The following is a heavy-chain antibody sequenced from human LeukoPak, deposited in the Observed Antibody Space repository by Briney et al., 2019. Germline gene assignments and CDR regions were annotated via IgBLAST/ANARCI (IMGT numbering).Heavy chain of an antibody. CDR2: VSSNGGNT. Sequence: PGGSLRLSCAASGFTFSTYAMHWVRQAPGKGLEYVSAVSSNGGNTYYANSVKARFTISRNNSKNTLYLQMGSLRAEDMAVYYCAAGRPFEYWGQGTLVTVSS. J-gene: IGHJ4*02. V-gene: IGHV3-64*01. CDR1: GFTFSTYA. D-gene: IGHD1-14*01. CDR3: AAGRPFEY.